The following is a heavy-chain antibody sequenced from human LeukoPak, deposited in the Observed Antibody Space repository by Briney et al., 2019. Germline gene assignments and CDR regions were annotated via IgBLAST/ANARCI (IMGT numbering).Heavy chain of an antibody. Sequence: ESGEALRLCCAAPGFTIRSYGMHWVRQTLGKVLEWVAFTRYYGSNKYYADSVKGRFTISRDNSKNTQYLQMNTLRVEDTALYYCAQARAAVVEAAINYWGQGILVTVSP. D-gene: IGHD2-15*01. V-gene: IGHV3-30*02. CDR2: TRYYGSNK. CDR3: AQARAAVVEAAINY. CDR1: GFTIRSYG. J-gene: IGHJ4*02.